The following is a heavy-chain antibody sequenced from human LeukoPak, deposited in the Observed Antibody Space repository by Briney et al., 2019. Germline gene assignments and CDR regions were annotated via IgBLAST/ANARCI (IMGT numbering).Heavy chain of an antibody. D-gene: IGHD3-3*01. CDR1: GFTFSSYW. Sequence: GGSLRLSCAASGFTFSSYWMSWVRQAPGKGLEWVAVISYDGSNKYYADSVKGRFTISRDNSKNTLYLQMNSLRAEDTAVYYCARDGDDFWSGYYLDIWGQGTMVTVSS. CDR3: ARDGDDFWSGYYLDI. V-gene: IGHV3-30-3*01. CDR2: ISYDGSNK. J-gene: IGHJ3*02.